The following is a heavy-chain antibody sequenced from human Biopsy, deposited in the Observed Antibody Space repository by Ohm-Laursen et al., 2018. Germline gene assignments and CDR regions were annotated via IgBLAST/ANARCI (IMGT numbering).Heavy chain of an antibody. CDR3: ARGTYCDNDDCYTSGLDV. CDR1: GFTFGSYD. D-gene: IGHD2-21*01. Sequence: GSLRLSCSAPGFTFGSYDMHWVRQGIGNGLEWVSAIGTTGDTYYAGSVKGRFTISRENATNSLYLQMNSLRAGDTAVYYCARGTYCDNDDCYTSGLDVWGQGTTVTVS. CDR2: IGTTGDT. V-gene: IGHV3-13*01. J-gene: IGHJ6*02.